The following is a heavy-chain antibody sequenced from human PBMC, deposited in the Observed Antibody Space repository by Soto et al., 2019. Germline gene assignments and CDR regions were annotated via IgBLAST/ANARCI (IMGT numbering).Heavy chain of an antibody. J-gene: IGHJ4*02. V-gene: IGHV4-28*01. CDR1: GFPIRICNW. D-gene: IGHD1-26*01. CDR2: IYYSGTT. Sequence: SDSLSLTYSDSGFPIRICNWLGWIRQPPGKGLEWIGYIYYSGTTYYNPSLKSRVTMSVDTSKNQFSLKLTSVTAVDTAVYYCARREIQGPIDYWGQGTLVTVSS. CDR3: ARREIQGPIDY.